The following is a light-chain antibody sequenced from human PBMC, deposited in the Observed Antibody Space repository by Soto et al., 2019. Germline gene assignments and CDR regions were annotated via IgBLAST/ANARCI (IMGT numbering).Light chain of an antibody. V-gene: IGKV1-9*01. CDR1: QVISSY. CDR2: AAP. CDR3: QQRNSYPDT. Sequence: DIQLTQSPSFLSASVGNRVTITCRASQVISSYLAWYQQNTGKAPKSQIYAAPTLQSGVPSRFRGSGSGTEFTLPISRLRPEDFATYYCQQRNSYPDTFGQGTRLEIK. J-gene: IGKJ5*01.